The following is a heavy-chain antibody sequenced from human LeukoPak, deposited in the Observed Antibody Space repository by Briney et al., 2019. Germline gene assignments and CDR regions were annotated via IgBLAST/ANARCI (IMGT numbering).Heavy chain of an antibody. V-gene: IGHV3-7*01. D-gene: IGHD3-10*01. J-gene: IGHJ4*02. CDR1: GFSFSSSY. Sequence: PGGSLRLSCVASGFSFSSSYMSWVRQAPGKGLEWVANIKPDGNEKHYVDSVKGRFTISRDNAKSSLYLQMNRLRADDTAVYYCARDPRGSEYSHFDSWGQGTLVTVSS. CDR2: IKPDGNEK. CDR3: ARDPRGSEYSHFDS.